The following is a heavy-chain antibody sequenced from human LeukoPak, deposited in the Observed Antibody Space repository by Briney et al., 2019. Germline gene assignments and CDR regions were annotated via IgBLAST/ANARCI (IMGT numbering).Heavy chain of an antibody. D-gene: IGHD3-10*01. CDR1: GYTFTGYY. V-gene: IGHV1-2*02. CDR2: IKPSNGGT. Sequence: ASVKVSCKASGYTFTGYYMHWVRQAPGQGLEWMGWIKPSNGGTNYAQKFQGRVTMTRDTSISTAYMEVRRLRSDDTAVYYRAKGGRAGGSITMIRGVRSDYYYMDVWGKGTTVTISS. J-gene: IGHJ6*03. CDR3: AKGGRAGGSITMIRGVRSDYYYMDV.